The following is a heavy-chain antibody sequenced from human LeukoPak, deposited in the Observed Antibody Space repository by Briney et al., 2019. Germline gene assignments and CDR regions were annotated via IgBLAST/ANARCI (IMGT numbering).Heavy chain of an antibody. V-gene: IGHV4-30-4*01. Sequence: SETLSLTRTVSGGSISSGDYYWSWIRQPPGKGLEWIGYIYYSGSTYYNPSLKSRVTISVDTSKNQFSLKLSSVTAADTAVYYCARAETKYYDFWSGYSTDAFDIWGQGTMVTVSS. CDR1: GGSISSGDYY. CDR2: IYYSGST. CDR3: ARAETKYYDFWSGYSTDAFDI. D-gene: IGHD3-3*01. J-gene: IGHJ3*02.